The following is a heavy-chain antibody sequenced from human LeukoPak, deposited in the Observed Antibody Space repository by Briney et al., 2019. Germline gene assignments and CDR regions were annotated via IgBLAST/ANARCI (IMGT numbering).Heavy chain of an antibody. CDR1: GYTFTSYG. Sequence: ASVKVSCKASGYTFTSYGISWVRQAPGQGLEWMGWISAYNGNTNYAQKLQGRVTMTRNTSISTAYMELSSLRSEDTAVYYCARGLGIAVAKRGRGLYYMDVWGKGTTVTVSS. V-gene: IGHV1-18*01. CDR3: ARGLGIAVAKRGRGLYYMDV. CDR2: ISAYNGNT. D-gene: IGHD6-19*01. J-gene: IGHJ6*03.